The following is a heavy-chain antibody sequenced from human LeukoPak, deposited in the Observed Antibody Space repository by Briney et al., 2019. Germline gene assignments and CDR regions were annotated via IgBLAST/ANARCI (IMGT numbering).Heavy chain of an antibody. V-gene: IGHV3-23*01. J-gene: IGHJ4*02. CDR1: GFTFSSYA. CDR3: ARWARGVMSSENIDY. Sequence: GGSLRLSCAASGFTFSSYAMSWVRQAPGKGLEWVSAISGSGGSTYYADSVKGRFTISRDNSKNTLYLQMNSLRAEDTAVYYCARWARGVMSSENIDYWGQGTLVTVSS. CDR2: ISGSGGST. D-gene: IGHD3-10*01.